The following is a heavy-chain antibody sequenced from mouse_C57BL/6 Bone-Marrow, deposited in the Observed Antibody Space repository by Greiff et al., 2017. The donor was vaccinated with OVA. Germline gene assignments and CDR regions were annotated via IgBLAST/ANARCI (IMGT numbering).Heavy chain of an antibody. CDR3: ARGDYYYGSSYDAMDY. Sequence: QVQLQQPGAELVKPGASVKLSCKASGYTFTSYWMQWVKQRPGQGLEWIGEIDPSDSFTNYNQKFKGKATLNVDTSSSTAYMQLSSLTSDDSAVYYCARGDYYYGSSYDAMDYWGQGTSVTVSS. V-gene: IGHV1-50*01. CDR1: GYTFTSYW. J-gene: IGHJ4*01. D-gene: IGHD1-1*01. CDR2: IDPSDSFT.